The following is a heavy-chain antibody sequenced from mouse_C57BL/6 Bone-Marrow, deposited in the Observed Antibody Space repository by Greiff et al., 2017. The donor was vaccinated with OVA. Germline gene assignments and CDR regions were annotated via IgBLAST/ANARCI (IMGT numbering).Heavy chain of an antibody. J-gene: IGHJ3*01. V-gene: IGHV5-15*01. CDR3: ATGGYYGSSSFAY. CDR2: ISNLAYSI. CDR1: GFTFSDYG. D-gene: IGHD1-1*01. Sequence: EVQLVESGGGLVQPGGSLKLSCAASGFTFSDYGMAWVRQAPRKGPEWVAFISNLAYSIYYADTVTGRFTISRENAKNTLYLEMRSLRSEDTAMYYCATGGYYGSSSFAYWGQGTLVTVSA.